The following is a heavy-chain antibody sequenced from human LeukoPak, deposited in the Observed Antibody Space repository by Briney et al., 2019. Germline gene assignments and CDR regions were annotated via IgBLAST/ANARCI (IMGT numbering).Heavy chain of an antibody. D-gene: IGHD6-13*01. J-gene: IGHJ4*02. CDR1: GFTFSSYA. CDR3: AKGIAAAGHGNRYFDY. V-gene: IGHV3-23*01. Sequence: GGSLRLSCAASGFTFSSYAMSWVRQAPGKGLEWVSAISGSGGSTYYADSVKGRFTISRDNSKNTLYLQMNSLRAEDTAVYYCAKGIAAAGHGNRYFDYWGQGTLVTVSS. CDR2: ISGSGGST.